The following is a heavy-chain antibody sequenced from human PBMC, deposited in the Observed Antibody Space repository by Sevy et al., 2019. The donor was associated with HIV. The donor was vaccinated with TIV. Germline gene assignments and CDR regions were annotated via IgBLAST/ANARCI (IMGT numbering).Heavy chain of an antibody. CDR1: GFTFSDYY. J-gene: IGHJ4*02. D-gene: IGHD6-19*01. V-gene: IGHV3-11*01. CDR3: ARLRGSGWYYFDY. Sequence: GGSLRLSCAASGFTFSDYYMSWIRQAPGKGLQWVSYITSSGSTIYYADSVKGRFTISRDNAKNSLYLQINSLRAEDTAVYYCARLRGSGWYYFDYWGQETLVTVSS. CDR2: ITSSGSTI.